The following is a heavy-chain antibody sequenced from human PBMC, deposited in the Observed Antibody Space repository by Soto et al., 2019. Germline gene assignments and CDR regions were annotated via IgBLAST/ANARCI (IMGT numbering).Heavy chain of an antibody. J-gene: IGHJ5*02. CDR1: GFTFHDYA. CDR3: AREAYYYDSSGYSDLFDP. Sequence: GGSLRLSCATSGFTFHDYAMSWVRQAPGKGLEWVSSISSSSSYIYYADSVKGRFTISRDNAKNSLYLQMNSLRAEDTAVYYCAREAYYYDSSGYSDLFDPWGQGTLVTVSS. CDR2: ISSSSSYI. D-gene: IGHD3-22*01. V-gene: IGHV3-21*01.